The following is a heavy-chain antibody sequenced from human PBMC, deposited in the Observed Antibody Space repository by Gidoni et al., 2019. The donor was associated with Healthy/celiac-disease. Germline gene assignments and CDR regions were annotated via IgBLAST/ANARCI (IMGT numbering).Heavy chain of an antibody. J-gene: IGHJ6*02. D-gene: IGHD6-6*01. CDR3: ARGPPGGAARLYYYYYGMDV. Sequence: QVQLVQSGSELKKPGASVKVSCKASGYTFTSYAMNWVRQAPGQGLECLGWINTNTVNPTYAQGFTGRFVFSLDTSVSTAYLQISSLKAEDTAVYYCARGPPGGAARLYYYYYGMDVWGQGTTVTVSS. CDR2: INTNTVNP. V-gene: IGHV7-4-1*02. CDR1: GYTFTSYA.